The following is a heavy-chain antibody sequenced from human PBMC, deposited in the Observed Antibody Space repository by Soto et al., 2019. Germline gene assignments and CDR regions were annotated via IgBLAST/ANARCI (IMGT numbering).Heavy chain of an antibody. V-gene: IGHV3-23*01. D-gene: IGHD3-3*01. CDR3: AKDFSGGPFNWFDP. J-gene: IGHJ5*02. CDR2: ISGSGGST. CDR1: GFTFSIYA. Sequence: EVQLLESGGGLVQPGGSLRPSCAASGFTFSIYAMIWFRQPPGKGREWVSTISGSGGSTYYADSVKGRFTISRDNSKNALYLQMNSLRAEDTAVYYCAKDFSGGPFNWFDPWGQGTLVTVSS.